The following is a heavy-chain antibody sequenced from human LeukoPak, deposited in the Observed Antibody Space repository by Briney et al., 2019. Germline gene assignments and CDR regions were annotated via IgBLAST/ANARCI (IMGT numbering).Heavy chain of an antibody. J-gene: IGHJ4*02. CDR1: GFTFNSYG. CDR2: ISGNDGGT. Sequence: GGTLRLSCAASGFTFNSYGMSWVRQAPGKGLEWVSAISGNDGGTYYVDSVKGRFTISRDNSKNTLYLQMNSLRGEDTAVYYCAKERGGEFDYWGQGTLVTVSS. V-gene: IGHV3-23*01. CDR3: AKERGGEFDY. D-gene: IGHD2-21*01.